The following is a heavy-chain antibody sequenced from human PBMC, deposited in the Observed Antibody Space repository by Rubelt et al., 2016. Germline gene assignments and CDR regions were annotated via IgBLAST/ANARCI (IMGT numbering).Heavy chain of an antibody. V-gene: IGHV4-59*01. J-gene: IGHJ4*02. CDR2: IYYTGFT. D-gene: IGHD2-2*01. CDR1: GGSINSYY. Sequence: QLQLQESGPRLVKPSETLSLTCTVSGGSINSYYWSWIRQPPGKGLEWIGYIYYTGFTNFNPSLKSRVTISLDTSKHQFSLKLSSVTAADTAVYYCARNLDQLALYFDYWGQGTLVTVSS. CDR3: ARNLDQLALYFDY.